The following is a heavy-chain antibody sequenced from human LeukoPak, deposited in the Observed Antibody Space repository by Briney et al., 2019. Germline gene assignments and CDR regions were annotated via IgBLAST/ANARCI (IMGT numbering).Heavy chain of an antibody. CDR1: GFTFSSYA. Sequence: GGSLRLSCAASGFTFSSYAMHWVRQAPGKGLEWVAVISYDGSNKYYADSVKGRFTISRDNSKNTLYLQMNSLRAEDTAVYYCARALQLFGELSYWGQGTLVTVSS. D-gene: IGHD3-10*01. V-gene: IGHV3-30-3*01. J-gene: IGHJ4*02. CDR3: ARALQLFGELSY. CDR2: ISYDGSNK.